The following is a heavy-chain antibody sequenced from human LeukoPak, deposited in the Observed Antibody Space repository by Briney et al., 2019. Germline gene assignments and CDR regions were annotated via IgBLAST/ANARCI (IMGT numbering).Heavy chain of an antibody. CDR2: ISWNSGTM. J-gene: IGHJ5*02. V-gene: IGHV3-9*03. CDR1: GFTFDDYA. D-gene: IGHD1-26*01. CDR3: VKGNSGSYSQDWFDP. Sequence: PGGSLRLSCAASGFTFDDYAMHWVRQVPGKGLEWASGISWNSGTMGYADSVKGRFTISRDNAKNSLYLQMNSLRADDMALYYCVKGNSGSYSQDWFDPWGQGTLVTVSS.